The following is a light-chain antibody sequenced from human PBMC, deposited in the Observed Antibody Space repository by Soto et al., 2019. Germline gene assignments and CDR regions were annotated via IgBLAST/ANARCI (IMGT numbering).Light chain of an antibody. J-gene: IGKJ1*01. Sequence: EIVLTQSPGTLSLSPGERATLSCRASQSVSNSYLAWYQQKPGQAPRLLIYDASSRATGIPDRFSGSGSGTDFTLTISRLEPEDFAVYYCHQYGSSPATFGQGTKVEIK. CDR2: DAS. CDR1: QSVSNSY. CDR3: HQYGSSPAT. V-gene: IGKV3-20*01.